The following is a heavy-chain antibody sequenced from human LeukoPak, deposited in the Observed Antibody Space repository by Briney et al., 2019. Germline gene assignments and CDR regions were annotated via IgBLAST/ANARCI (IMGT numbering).Heavy chain of an antibody. Sequence: PSETLSLTCTVSGGSVSSSTNYWGWIRQPPGKGLEWIGTIYYSGSTYYNPSLKSRVTISLDTSKNQFSLKLRSVTAADTAVYYCARDFRGRYCSGGSCYSEADYWGQGTLVTVSS. CDR3: ARDFRGRYCSGGSCYSEADY. V-gene: IGHV4-39*07. CDR1: GGSVSSSTNY. D-gene: IGHD2-15*01. CDR2: IYYSGST. J-gene: IGHJ4*02.